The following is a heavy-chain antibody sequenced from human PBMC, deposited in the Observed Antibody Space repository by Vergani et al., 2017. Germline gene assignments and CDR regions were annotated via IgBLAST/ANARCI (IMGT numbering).Heavy chain of an antibody. Sequence: QVQLQESGPGLVKPSGTLSLTCAVSGGSISSSNWWSWVRQPPGKGLEWIGEIYHSGSTNYNPSLKSRVTISVDKSKNQFSLKLSAVTAADTAVYYCAGALGTYCGGDCYSDYWGQGTLVTVSS. CDR1: GGSISSSNW. V-gene: IGHV4-4*02. D-gene: IGHD2-21*02. J-gene: IGHJ4*02. CDR2: IYHSGST. CDR3: AGALGTYCGGDCYSDY.